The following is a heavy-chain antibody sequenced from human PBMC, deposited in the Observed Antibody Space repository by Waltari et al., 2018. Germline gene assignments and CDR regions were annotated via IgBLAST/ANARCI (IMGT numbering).Heavy chain of an antibody. CDR3: AKISLHREGYS. D-gene: IGHD2-15*01. Sequence: QLQESGPGLVESSGTPSLTCTVSGDSISSLSWWTWVRQPPGKGLEWIGEVFQSGSANYSPSLKSRVTLSVDKSTNQFFLTLNSVTAADTAMYYCAKISLHREGYSWGQGTLVTV. CDR2: VFQSGSA. J-gene: IGHJ4*02. V-gene: IGHV4-4*02. CDR1: GDSISSLSW.